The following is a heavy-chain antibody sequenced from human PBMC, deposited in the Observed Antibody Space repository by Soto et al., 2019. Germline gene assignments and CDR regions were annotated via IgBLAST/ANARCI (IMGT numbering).Heavy chain of an antibody. Sequence: QVQLVESGGGVVQPGRSLRLSCAASGFTFSSYGMHWVRQAPGKGLEWVAVISYDGSNKYYADSVKGRFTISRDNSKNTLDLQMNSLRSEDTAVYYCAKAFRAVAVFYYYGMDVWGQGSTVTVSS. CDR3: AKAFRAVAVFYYYGMDV. J-gene: IGHJ6*02. CDR1: GFTFSSYG. D-gene: IGHD6-19*01. CDR2: ISYDGSNK. V-gene: IGHV3-30*18.